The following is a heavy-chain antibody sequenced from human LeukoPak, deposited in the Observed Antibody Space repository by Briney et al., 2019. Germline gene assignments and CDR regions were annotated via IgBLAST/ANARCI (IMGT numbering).Heavy chain of an antibody. CDR1: GGSISSYY. D-gene: IGHD2-21*02. Sequence: SETLSLTCTVSGGSISSYYWSWIRQPPGKGLEWIGYIYYSGTTNYNPSLKSRVTISVDTSKNQFSLKLSSVTAADTAVYYCARDASSVAAIRAFDYWGPGTLVTVSS. CDR2: IYYSGTT. CDR3: ARDASSVAAIRAFDY. J-gene: IGHJ4*02. V-gene: IGHV4-59*01.